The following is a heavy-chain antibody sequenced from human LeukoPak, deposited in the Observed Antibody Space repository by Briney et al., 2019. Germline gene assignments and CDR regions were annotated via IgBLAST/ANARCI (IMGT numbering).Heavy chain of an antibody. Sequence: SETLSLTCTVSGDSISSSSYYWGWIRQPPGKGLEWIGSIYYSGSTYYNPSLKSRLTISVDRSKNQFSLKLSSVTAADTAVYYCARVQRTNYGPHYFDYWGQGTLVTVSS. CDR1: GDSISSSSYY. D-gene: IGHD2-8*01. V-gene: IGHV4-39*07. CDR3: ARVQRTNYGPHYFDY. CDR2: IYYSGST. J-gene: IGHJ4*02.